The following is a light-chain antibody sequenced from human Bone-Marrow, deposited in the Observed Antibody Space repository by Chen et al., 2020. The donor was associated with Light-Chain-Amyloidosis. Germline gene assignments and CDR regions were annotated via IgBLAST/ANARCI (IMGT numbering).Light chain of an antibody. V-gene: IGKV1-5*01. CDR3: QQYNSYLAT. J-gene: IGKJ1*01. CDR1: ETITNW. Sequence: IQMTQSPSALSASVGDKITITCRASETITNWVAWYQQKPGKAPKLLIYDASTLHSGVPSRFSASGSGTEFTLTIPSLQPDDFETYYCQQYNSYLATFGQGTKV. CDR2: DAS.